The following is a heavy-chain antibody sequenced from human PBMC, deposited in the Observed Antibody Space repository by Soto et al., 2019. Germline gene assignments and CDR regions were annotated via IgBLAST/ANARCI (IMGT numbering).Heavy chain of an antibody. D-gene: IGHD2-8*02. Sequence: SVKVSCKASGGHFGNAAISWVRQAPGQGLEWMGGIIPSFATGSSAPEFQCRLTITAYNSTTTAYMDLSSLRSEDTAVYYGARDGSVRTGHYPYYYGMDVWGQGTTVTVSS. CDR2: IIPSFATG. J-gene: IGHJ6*02. V-gene: IGHV1-69*06. CDR1: GGHFGNAA. CDR3: ARDGSVRTGHYPYYYGMDV.